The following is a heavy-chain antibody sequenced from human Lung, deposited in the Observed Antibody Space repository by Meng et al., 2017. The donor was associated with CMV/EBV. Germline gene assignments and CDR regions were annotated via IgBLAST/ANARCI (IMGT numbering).Heavy chain of an antibody. CDR3: ARGLGYCSTTSRYSDY. CDR2: INPNTGDT. CDR1: YTFTNYD. J-gene: IGHJ4*02. V-gene: IGHV1-8*03. Sequence: YTFTNYDINWVRQATGQGLEWMGWINPNTGDTVYAQNFQGRITFTGDTSMTTVYMDLSSLTSEDTAVYYCARGLGYCSTTSRYSDYWGQGTLVTVSS. D-gene: IGHD2-2*01.